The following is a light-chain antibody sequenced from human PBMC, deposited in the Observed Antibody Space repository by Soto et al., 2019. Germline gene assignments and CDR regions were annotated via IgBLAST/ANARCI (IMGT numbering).Light chain of an antibody. CDR1: QSVSSSY. CDR2: GAS. V-gene: IGKV3-20*01. CDR3: QQYGSSPLWT. J-gene: IGKJ1*01. Sequence: EIVLTQSPGTLSLSPGERATLSCRASQSVSSSYLAWYQQKPGQAPRLLIYGASSRATGIPDRFSGSGSGTDFTLTISRREPEDFAVYYCQQYGSSPLWTFGQGTKVEIK.